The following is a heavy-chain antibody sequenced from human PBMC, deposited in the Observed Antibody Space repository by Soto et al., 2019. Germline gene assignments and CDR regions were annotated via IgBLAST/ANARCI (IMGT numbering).Heavy chain of an antibody. CDR2: MNPNSGNT. CDR1: GYTFTSYD. CDR3: ARSPPYDFWSGYYIY. D-gene: IGHD3-3*01. J-gene: IGHJ4*02. V-gene: IGHV1-8*01. Sequence: ASVKVSCKASGYTFTSYDINWVRQATGQGLEWMGWMNPNSGNTGYAQKFQGRVTMTRNTSISTAYMEMSSLRSEDTALYYCARSPPYDFWSGYYIYWGQGTLVTVSS.